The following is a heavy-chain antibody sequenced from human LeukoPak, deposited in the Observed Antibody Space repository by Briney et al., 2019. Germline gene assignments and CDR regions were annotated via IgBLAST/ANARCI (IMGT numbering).Heavy chain of an antibody. CDR2: INTDGTVT. D-gene: IGHD6-19*01. CDR1: GFTFSKYW. V-gene: IGHV3-74*01. J-gene: IGHJ4*02. Sequence: PGGSLRLSCAASGFTFSKYWMLWVRQAPGKGLESVSRINTDGTVTTYAGSVKGRFTVSRDNADNTMFLQMNSVGDEDTAVYYCATKQWLAPPPDSWGQGTPVTVSS. CDR3: ATKQWLAPPPDS.